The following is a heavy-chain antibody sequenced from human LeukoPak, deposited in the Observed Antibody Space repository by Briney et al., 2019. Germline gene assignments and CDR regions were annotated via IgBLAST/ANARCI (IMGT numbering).Heavy chain of an antibody. D-gene: IGHD6-19*01. CDR3: TRAVAGHPD. V-gene: IGHV4-34*01. CDR1: GVPFSNHY. J-gene: IGHJ4*02. Sequence: PSETLSLTCAVSGVPFSNHYWSWVRQSPTKGLEWIGEINHSGYTNYNPSLKSRVTISIDTSKNQFSLMLTSVSAADTAVYYCTRAVAGHPDWGQGTLVTVSS. CDR2: INHSGYT.